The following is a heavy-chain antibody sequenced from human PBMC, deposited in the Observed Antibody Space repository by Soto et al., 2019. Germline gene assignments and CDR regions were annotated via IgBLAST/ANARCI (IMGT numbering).Heavy chain of an antibody. V-gene: IGHV3-23*01. CDR1: GFTFSSYA. J-gene: IGHJ4*02. CDR3: AKDMVLGVIPPILDY. CDR2: ISGSGGST. D-gene: IGHD3-10*01. Sequence: EVQLLESGGGLVQPGGSLRLSCAASGFTFSSYAMSWVRQAPGKGLEWVSAISGSGGSTYYADSVKGRFTISRDNSKNTLYLQMNILRAEDTAVYYCAKDMVLGVIPPILDYWGQGTLVTVSS.